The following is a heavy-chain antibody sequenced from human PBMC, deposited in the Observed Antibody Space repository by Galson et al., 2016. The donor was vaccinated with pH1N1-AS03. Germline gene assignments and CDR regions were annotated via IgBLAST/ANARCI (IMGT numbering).Heavy chain of an antibody. D-gene: IGHD1-26*01. V-gene: IGHV3-7*01. Sequence: SLRLSCAASGITFSTYWMSWVRQAPGKGLEWVANIKLDGSEKYYVDSVKGRFTISRDNAKNSLFLQMNSLRAEDTAVYYCADVGATILWGQGTLVTVSS. CDR2: IKLDGSEK. J-gene: IGHJ1*01. CDR1: GITFSTYW. CDR3: ADVGATIL.